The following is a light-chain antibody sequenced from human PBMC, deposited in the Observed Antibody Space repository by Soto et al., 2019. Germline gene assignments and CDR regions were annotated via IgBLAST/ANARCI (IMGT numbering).Light chain of an antibody. CDR3: QNYNSVPRT. CDR1: QGISNY. V-gene: IGKV1-27*01. Sequence: DVQMTQPPSSLSASVGDRVTIPCRARQGISNYLAWSQSKPGKVPKFLIYAASTLQSWVPSRFPGSGSGTDFTLTISSLQPKDVATYYCQNYNSVPRTFGQGTKVEIK. CDR2: AAS. J-gene: IGKJ1*01.